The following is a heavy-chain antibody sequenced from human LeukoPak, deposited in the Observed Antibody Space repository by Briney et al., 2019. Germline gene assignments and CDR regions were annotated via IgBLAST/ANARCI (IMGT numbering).Heavy chain of an antibody. CDR1: GYTFSGYY. J-gene: IGHJ5*02. Sequence: VASVKVSCKASGYTFSGYYIHWVRQAPGQGLEWMGWINPNSGDTHYAQKFQGRVTMTRDTSSSTAYMDLNSLISDDTAVYYGARVQYQLLFEGNWFDPWGQGTLVIVSS. CDR3: ARVQYQLLFEGNWFDP. D-gene: IGHD2-2*01. CDR2: INPNSGDT. V-gene: IGHV1-2*02.